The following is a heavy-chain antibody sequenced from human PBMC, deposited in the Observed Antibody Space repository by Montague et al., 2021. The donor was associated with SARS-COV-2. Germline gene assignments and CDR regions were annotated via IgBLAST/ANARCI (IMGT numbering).Heavy chain of an antibody. CDR2: IFGSVAGT. D-gene: IGHD3-16*01. CDR1: QFIFSSYT. Sequence: SLRLSCTASQFIFSSYTMTWVRQAPGKGLEWVSSIFGSVAGTYXXXSXXXRFTISRDNSKNTLYLQMNSLRAEDTAVYFCAKNGGSGSLVYWYFDLWGRGTQATVSS. V-gene: IGHV3-23*01. J-gene: IGHJ2*01. CDR3: AKNGGSGSLVYWYFDL.